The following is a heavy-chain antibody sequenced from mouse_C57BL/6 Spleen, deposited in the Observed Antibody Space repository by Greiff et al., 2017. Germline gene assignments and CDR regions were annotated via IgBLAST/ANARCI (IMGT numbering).Heavy chain of an antibody. Sequence: QVQLQHSGPELVKPGASVKISCKASGYAFSSSWMNWVKQRPGKGLEWIGRIYPGDGDTNYNGKFKGKATLTADKSSSTAYMQLSSLTSEDSAVYFCARSYGYDGFAYWGQGTLVTVSA. CDR1: GYAFSSSW. CDR3: ARSYGYDGFAY. V-gene: IGHV1-82*01. CDR2: IYPGDGDT. J-gene: IGHJ3*01. D-gene: IGHD2-2*01.